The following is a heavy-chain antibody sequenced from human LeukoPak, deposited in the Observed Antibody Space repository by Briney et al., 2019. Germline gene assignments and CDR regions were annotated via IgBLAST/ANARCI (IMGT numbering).Heavy chain of an antibody. V-gene: IGHV1-46*01. D-gene: IGHD2-2*01. CDR3: ARLVVPAARYNWFDP. Sequence: ASVKVSCKAPGYTFTSYYMHWVRQAPGQGLEWMGIINPSGGSTSYAQKFQGRVTMTRDTSTSTVYLELSSLRSEDTAVYYCARLVVPAARYNWFDPRGQGTLVTVSS. CDR2: INPSGGST. CDR1: GYTFTSYY. J-gene: IGHJ5*02.